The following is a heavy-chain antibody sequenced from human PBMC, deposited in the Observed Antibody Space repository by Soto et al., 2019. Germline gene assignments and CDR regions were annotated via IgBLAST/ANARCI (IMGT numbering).Heavy chain of an antibody. CDR3: ARTNLAAHDYNFDY. V-gene: IGHV4-39*01. J-gene: IGHJ4*02. Sequence: SETLSLTCTVSGGSISSHNYYWAWIRQPPGKGLEWIGCVYYSGSTYYNPSLKSRVTISVDTSENQFSLRLSSVTAADSAVYYCARTNLAAHDYNFDYWGQGTLVTVSS. CDR1: GGSISSHNYY. D-gene: IGHD6-6*01. CDR2: VYYSGST.